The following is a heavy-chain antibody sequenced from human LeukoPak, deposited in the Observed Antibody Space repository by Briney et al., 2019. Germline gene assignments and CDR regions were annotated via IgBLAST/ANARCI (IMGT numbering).Heavy chain of an antibody. CDR3: ARRYSGYDYGYFDY. CDR2: IYTSGST. V-gene: IGHV4-4*07. Sequence: SETLSLTCTVSGGSISSFYWSWIRQPAGKGLEWIGRIYTSGSTNYNPSLKSRVTMSVDTSKNQFSLKLSSVTAADTAVYYCARRYSGYDYGYFDYWGQGTLVTVSS. J-gene: IGHJ4*02. CDR1: GGSISSFY. D-gene: IGHD5-12*01.